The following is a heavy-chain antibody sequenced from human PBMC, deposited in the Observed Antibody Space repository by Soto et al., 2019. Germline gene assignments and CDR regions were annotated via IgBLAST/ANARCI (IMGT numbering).Heavy chain of an antibody. CDR2: FYPGSSEA. CDR1: GYPFTTYW. CDR3: ARRGIAAEGLYYFDY. D-gene: IGHD6-13*01. V-gene: IGHV5-51*01. Sequence: PGESLKISCQVSGYPFTTYWIAWVRQMPGKGLEYMGIFYPGSSEARYSPSFQGQVTFSADKSRNTAYLQWSSLKASDTAIYYCARRGIAAEGLYYFDYWGQGTLVTVSS. J-gene: IGHJ4*02.